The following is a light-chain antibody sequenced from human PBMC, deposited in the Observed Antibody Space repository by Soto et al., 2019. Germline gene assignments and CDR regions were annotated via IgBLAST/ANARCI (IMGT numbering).Light chain of an antibody. CDR3: QQYFTTPLT. J-gene: IGKJ4*01. CDR1: QSVLYSSTNKNY. CDR2: WAS. Sequence: DIVMTQSPDSLAVSLGERATFNCKSSQSVLYSSTNKNYLAWYQQKPGQPPKLLIYWASTRESGVPDRFSGSGSGTDFTLTISSLQAEDVAVYYCQQYFTTPLTFGGGTRVEIK. V-gene: IGKV4-1*01.